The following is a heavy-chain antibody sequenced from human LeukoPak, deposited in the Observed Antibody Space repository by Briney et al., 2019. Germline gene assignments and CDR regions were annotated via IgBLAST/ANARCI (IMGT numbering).Heavy chain of an antibody. V-gene: IGHV3-66*01. CDR2: IYSGGSK. Sequence: GGSLRLSCAASEFTVNSNYMIWVRQAPGKGLEWVSLIYSGGSKYNAESVKDRFTISRENSKNTVYLQSNSLGAEDRAVYYCASKTTVTDADGFDIWGQGTMVTVSS. D-gene: IGHD4-17*01. CDR3: ASKTTVTDADGFDI. CDR1: EFTVNSNY. J-gene: IGHJ3*02.